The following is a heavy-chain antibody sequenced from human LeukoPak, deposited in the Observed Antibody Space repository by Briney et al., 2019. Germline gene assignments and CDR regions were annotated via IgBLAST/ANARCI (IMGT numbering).Heavy chain of an antibody. V-gene: IGHV4-30-4*01. Sequence: PSETLSLTCTVSGGSISSGDYYWSWIRQPPGKGLEWIGYIYYSGSTYYNPSLKSRVTISVDTSKNQFSLKLSSVTAADTAVYYCAIGVIFDQAYFFDYWGQGTLVTVSS. CDR1: GGSISSGDYY. J-gene: IGHJ4*02. CDR3: AIGVIFDQAYFFDY. CDR2: IYYSGST. D-gene: IGHD2-21*01.